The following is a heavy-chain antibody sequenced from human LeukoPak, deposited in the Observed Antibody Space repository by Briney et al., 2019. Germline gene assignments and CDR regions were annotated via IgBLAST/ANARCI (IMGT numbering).Heavy chain of an antibody. Sequence: SETLSLTCLVSGDSISSDYWTWVRQTAGKGPQWLGRIHATGTTDYNPSLQGRVTISIDKSKNQFSLRLMSVTAADPAIYYCARAFTITSGNYFDPWGQGTLVAVSS. D-gene: IGHD3-10*01. CDR3: ARAFTITSGNYFDP. J-gene: IGHJ5*02. CDR2: IHATGTT. V-gene: IGHV4-4*07. CDR1: GDSISSDY.